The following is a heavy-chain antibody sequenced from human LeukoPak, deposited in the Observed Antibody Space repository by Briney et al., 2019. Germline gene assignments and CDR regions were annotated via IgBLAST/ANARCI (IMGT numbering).Heavy chain of an antibody. D-gene: IGHD5-18*01. CDR1: GGSISSSSYY. J-gene: IGHJ4*02. CDR3: ASDLSGYSYGPEVH. V-gene: IGHV4-39*07. Sequence: SETLSLTCTVSGGSISSSSYYWGWIRQPPGKGLEWIGSIYYSGSTYYNPSLMSRVTISLDTSKNQFSLKLSSVTAADTAVYYCASDLSGYSYGPEVHWGQGTLVTVSS. CDR2: IYYSGST.